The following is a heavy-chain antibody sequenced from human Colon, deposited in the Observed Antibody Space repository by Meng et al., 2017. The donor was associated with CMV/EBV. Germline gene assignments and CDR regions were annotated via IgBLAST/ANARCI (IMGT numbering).Heavy chain of an antibody. Sequence: TFSLSWRHWVRPAPGKGLVWVSRISGDGSIFNYADSVRGRFTISRDNVENTLFLQMNSLRADDTAVYYCARDFFNGAYSSPGDDFDYWGLGTLVTVSS. D-gene: IGHD5-18*01. V-gene: IGHV3-74*01. J-gene: IGHJ4*02. CDR1: TFSLSW. CDR3: ARDFFNGAYSSPGDDFDY. CDR2: ISGDGSIF.